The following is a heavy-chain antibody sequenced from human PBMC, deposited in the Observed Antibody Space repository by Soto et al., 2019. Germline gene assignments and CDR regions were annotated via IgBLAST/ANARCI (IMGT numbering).Heavy chain of an antibody. Sequence: ASVKVSCKASGYTFTSYGISWVRQAPGQGLEWMGWISAYTGNTNYAQKLQGRVTMTTDTSKITAYMELRSLRSDDTAAYYCCLWSGYWSDYYYYGMGVWCQGTTVTVSS. D-gene: IGHD3-3*01. J-gene: IGHJ6*02. V-gene: IGHV1-18*04. CDR2: ISAYTGNT. CDR3: CLWSGYWSDYYYYGMGV. CDR1: GYTFTSYG.